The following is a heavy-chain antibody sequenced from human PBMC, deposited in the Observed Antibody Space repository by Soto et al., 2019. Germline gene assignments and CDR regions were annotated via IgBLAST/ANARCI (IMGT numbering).Heavy chain of an antibody. Sequence: QVQLVESGGGVVQPGTSLTLSCAASGFTLSNYAMHWVRQAPGKGLEWVAAMSFDGTRYYADSVKGRSTISRDSARNTVFLQTSGLRVDDTALYYCTRGRPSPSMNTWDEPLEIWGQRTMVTVSS. D-gene: IGHD1-26*01. V-gene: IGHV3-30*03. CDR2: MSFDGTR. CDR1: GFTLSNYA. CDR3: TRGRPSPSMNTWDEPLEI. J-gene: IGHJ3*02.